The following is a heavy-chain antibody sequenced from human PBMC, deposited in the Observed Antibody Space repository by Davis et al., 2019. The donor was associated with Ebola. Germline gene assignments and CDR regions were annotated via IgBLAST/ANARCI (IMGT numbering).Heavy chain of an antibody. Sequence: MPSETLSLTCAVSGGSISSGGYSWSWIRQPPGKGLEWIGYINHSGSTNYNPSLKSRVTISVDTSKNQFSLKLSSVTAADTAVYYCARGLYCSGGSCFLDYWGQGTLVTVSS. J-gene: IGHJ4*02. CDR2: INHSGST. CDR3: ARGLYCSGGSCFLDY. CDR1: GGSISSGGYS. D-gene: IGHD2-15*01. V-gene: IGHV4-30-2*01.